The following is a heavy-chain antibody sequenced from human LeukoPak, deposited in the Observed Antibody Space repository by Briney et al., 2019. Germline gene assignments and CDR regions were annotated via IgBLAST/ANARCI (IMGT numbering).Heavy chain of an antibody. CDR2: IMHVLDTG. Sequence: SVKVSCKASGGSFRRYAFAWVRQAPGQGLEWMGGIMHVLDTGSYAQGFQGRVTITADRSTSTAYMELRSLRPEDTALYYCAARDNGNDLLSYHAMDVWGNGTTVTVSS. J-gene: IGHJ6*04. CDR1: GGSFRRYA. V-gene: IGHV1-69*06. CDR3: AARDNGNDLLSYHAMDV. D-gene: IGHD1-1*01.